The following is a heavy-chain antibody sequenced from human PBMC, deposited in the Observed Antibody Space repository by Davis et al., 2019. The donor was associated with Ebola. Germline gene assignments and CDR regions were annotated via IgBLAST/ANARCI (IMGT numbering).Heavy chain of an antibody. Sequence: GESLKISCAASGFTFSSYSMNWVRQAPGKGLEWVSSISSSSSYIYYADSVKGRFTISRDNAKNSLYLQMNSLRAEDTAVYYCARGEGQLWFPYYYYYGMDVWGKGTTVTVSS. CDR1: GFTFSSYS. J-gene: IGHJ6*04. V-gene: IGHV3-21*01. CDR3: ARGEGQLWFPYYYYYGMDV. D-gene: IGHD5-18*01. CDR2: ISSSSSYI.